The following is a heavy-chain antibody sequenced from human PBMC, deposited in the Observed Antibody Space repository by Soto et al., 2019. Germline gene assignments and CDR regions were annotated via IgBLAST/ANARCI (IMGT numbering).Heavy chain of an antibody. Sequence: QVQLVQSGAEVRKPEASVKVSCKASGYTFTSYGITWVRRASGQGLEWLGWISAYNGNTNYARSLQGRVTMTTYTSTSTAYMELRSLISDDMAVYFCARTDSRPQDFDYWGQGTLVTVSS. CDR1: GYTFTSYG. CDR2: ISAYNGNT. J-gene: IGHJ4*02. CDR3: ARTDSRPQDFDY. D-gene: IGHD6-13*01. V-gene: IGHV1-18*03.